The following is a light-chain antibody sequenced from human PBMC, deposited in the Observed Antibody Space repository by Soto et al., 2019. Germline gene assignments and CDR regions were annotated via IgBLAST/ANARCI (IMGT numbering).Light chain of an antibody. CDR3: CSYAGSYTLV. V-gene: IGLV2-11*01. CDR1: SSDVGGYNY. J-gene: IGLJ2*01. Sequence: QSVLTQPRSVSGSPGQSVTISCTGTSSDVGGYNYVSWYQQHPGKVPKLMIYDVSKRPSGVSDRFSGSKSGNTASLTISGLQAEDEADYYCCSYAGSYTLVFGGGTKLTVL. CDR2: DVS.